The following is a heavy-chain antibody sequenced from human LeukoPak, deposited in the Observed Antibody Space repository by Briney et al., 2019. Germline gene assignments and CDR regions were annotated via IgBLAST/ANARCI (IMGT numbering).Heavy chain of an antibody. V-gene: IGHV1-24*01. D-gene: IGHD3-22*01. CDR1: GYTLTELS. J-gene: IGHJ4*02. Sequence: GASVKVSCKVSGYTLTELSMHWVRQAPGKGLEWMGGFDPEDGETIYAQKFQGRVTMTEDTSTDTAYMELSSLRSEDTAVYYCARQKRSSGYYEGDVDYWGQGTLVTVSS. CDR2: FDPEDGET. CDR3: ARQKRSSGYYEGDVDY.